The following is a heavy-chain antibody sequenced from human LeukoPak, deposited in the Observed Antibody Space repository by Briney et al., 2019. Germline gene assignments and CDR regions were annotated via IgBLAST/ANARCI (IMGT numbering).Heavy chain of an antibody. CDR3: ARLPTHYCGGDCYSERQNDY. V-gene: IGHV1-46*01. J-gene: IGHJ4*02. D-gene: IGHD2-21*02. CDR2: INPSGGST. Sequence: ASVKVSCKASGYTFTSYYMHWVQQAPGQGLEWMGIINPSGGSTSYAQKFQGRVTMTRDTSTSTVYMELSSLRSEDTAVYYCARLPTHYCGGDCYSERQNDYWGQGTLVTVSS. CDR1: GYTFTSYY.